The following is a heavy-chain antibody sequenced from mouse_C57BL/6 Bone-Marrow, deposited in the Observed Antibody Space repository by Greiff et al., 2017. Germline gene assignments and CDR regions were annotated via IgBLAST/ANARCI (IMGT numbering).Heavy chain of an antibody. CDR1: GFTFSDAW. D-gene: IGHD4-1*01. J-gene: IGHJ2*01. Sequence: VQLKESGGGLVQPGGSMKLSCAASGFTFSDAWMDWVRQSPEKGLEWVAEIRNKANNHATYFAESVKGRFTISRDDSKSSVYLQMNSLRAEDTGIYYCTRFPLTGTEYYFDDWGQGTTLTVSS. V-gene: IGHV6-6*01. CDR3: TRFPLTGTEYYFDD. CDR2: IRNKANNHAT.